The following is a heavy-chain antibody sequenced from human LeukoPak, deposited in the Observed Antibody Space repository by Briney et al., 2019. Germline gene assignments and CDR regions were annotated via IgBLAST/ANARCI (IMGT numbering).Heavy chain of an antibody. CDR2: INYSGST. Sequence: PSETLSLTCTVSGGSISNYLWSWIRQPPGKGLEWIGNINYSGSTNYNPSLKSRVTMSVDTSKDQFSLKLSSVTAADTAVYYCARLPLSIGERKEDAFDIWGQGTMVTVSS. J-gene: IGHJ3*02. CDR1: GGSISNYL. CDR3: ARLPLSIGERKEDAFDI. D-gene: IGHD5/OR15-5a*01. V-gene: IGHV4-59*08.